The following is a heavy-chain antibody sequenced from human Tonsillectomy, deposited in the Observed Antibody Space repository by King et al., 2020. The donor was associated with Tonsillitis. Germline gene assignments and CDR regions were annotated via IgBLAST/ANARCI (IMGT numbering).Heavy chain of an antibody. Sequence: VQLVESGGGLVQPGGSLRLSCAASGFTFSSYAMSWVRQVPGKGLEWVSIIYSGHSTYYADSVKGRFTISRDNSRNTLYLQMNSIIAENTAVYYCTEEEVPGYYDSSGYVDYWGQGTLVTVSS. CDR3: TEEEVPGYYDSSGYVDY. CDR1: GFTFSSYA. CDR2: IIYSGHST. V-gene: IGHV3-23*03. J-gene: IGHJ4*02. D-gene: IGHD3-22*01.